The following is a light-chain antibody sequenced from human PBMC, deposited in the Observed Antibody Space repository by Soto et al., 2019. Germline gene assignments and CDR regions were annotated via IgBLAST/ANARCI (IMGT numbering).Light chain of an antibody. CDR1: QSVSND. J-gene: IGKJ4*01. V-gene: IGKV3-15*01. CDR2: GAS. Sequence: EMVLTQSPGTLSLSPGDRATLSCRASQSVSNDYVAWVQQKPGQTPRLLIYGASSRATGFPARFSGSGSGTDFTLTISSLQSEDFAVYYCQPYNNWPLTFGGGTKGDIK. CDR3: QPYNNWPLT.